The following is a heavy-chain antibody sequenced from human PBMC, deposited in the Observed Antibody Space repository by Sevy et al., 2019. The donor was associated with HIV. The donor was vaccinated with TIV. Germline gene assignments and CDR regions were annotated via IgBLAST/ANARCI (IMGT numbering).Heavy chain of an antibody. J-gene: IGHJ6*02. CDR1: GFTFSSYA. D-gene: IGHD2-15*01. CDR3: ARDRLPYYYYGMDV. CDR2: ISYDGSNK. V-gene: IGHV3-30-3*01. Sequence: GGSLRLSCAASGFTFSSYAMHWVRQAPGKGLEWVAVISYDGSNKYYADSVKGRFTISRDNSKNTLYLQMNSLRAEDTAVYYCARDRLPYYYYGMDVWGQGTTVTVSS.